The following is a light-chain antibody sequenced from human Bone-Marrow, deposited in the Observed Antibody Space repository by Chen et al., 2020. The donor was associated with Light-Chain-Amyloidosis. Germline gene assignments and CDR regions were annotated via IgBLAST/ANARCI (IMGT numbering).Light chain of an antibody. J-gene: IGLJ2*01. Sequence: SYELTQPPSVSVSPGQTVRITCSGDVLPTKYAYWYQQKPGQAPVLVIHRDTERPSGSSERFSGSSSVTTATLTISGVQAEDEADYRCQSADSSGTYEVIFGGGTKLTVL. V-gene: IGLV3-25*03. CDR3: QSADSSGTYEVI. CDR1: VLPTKY. CDR2: RDT.